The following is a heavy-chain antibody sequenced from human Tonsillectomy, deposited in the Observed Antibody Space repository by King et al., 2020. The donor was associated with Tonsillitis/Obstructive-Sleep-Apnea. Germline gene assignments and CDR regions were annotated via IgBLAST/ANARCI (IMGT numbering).Heavy chain of an antibody. CDR1: GFTFSTYA. D-gene: IGHD2-2*01. V-gene: IGHV3-23*04. Sequence: VQLVESGGGLVQPGGSLRLSCAASGFTFSTYAMSWVRQAPGWGLEWVSGISGRGGSTDNADSVKGRFTISRDNSKNTLYLQMNSLRAEDTAVYYCAKRISSASTIDCWGQGTLVTVSS. CDR3: AKRISSASTIDC. CDR2: ISGRGGST. J-gene: IGHJ4*02.